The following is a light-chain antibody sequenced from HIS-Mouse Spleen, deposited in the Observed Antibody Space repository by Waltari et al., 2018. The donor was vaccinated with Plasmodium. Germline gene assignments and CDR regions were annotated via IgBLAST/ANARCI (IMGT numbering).Light chain of an antibody. CDR2: KDS. Sequence: SYELTQPPSVSVSPGQTARTTCSGDALPKPYAYWYQQKPGQAPVLVIYKDSGRPSGIPERFSGSSSGTTVTLTISGVQAEDEADYYCQSTDSSGTYVFGTGTKVTVL. CDR3: QSTDSSGTYV. CDR1: ALPKPY. J-gene: IGLJ1*01. V-gene: IGLV3-25*03.